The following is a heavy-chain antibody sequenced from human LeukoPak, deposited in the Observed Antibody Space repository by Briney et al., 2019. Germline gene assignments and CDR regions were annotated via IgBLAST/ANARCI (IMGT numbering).Heavy chain of an antibody. Sequence: GGSLRLSCAASGFIFSNSAMNWVRQAPGKGLEWVSSINTGSSHIYYADSVKGRFTISRDNAKNSVYLQMNSLRAEDTAVYYCARGGNNDAFDIWGQGTMVTVSS. CDR1: GFIFSNSA. J-gene: IGHJ3*02. CDR3: ARGGNNDAFDI. CDR2: INTGSSHI. V-gene: IGHV3-21*01. D-gene: IGHD1/OR15-1a*01.